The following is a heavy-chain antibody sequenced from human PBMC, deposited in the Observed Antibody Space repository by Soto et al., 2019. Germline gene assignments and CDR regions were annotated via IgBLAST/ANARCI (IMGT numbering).Heavy chain of an antibody. D-gene: IGHD1-1*01. CDR3: ATQDFRRTTGTT. Sequence: GGSLRVSCAASGFTFSNYAMGWVRQAPGKGLEWVSLINGGGDTTYYADPVKGRFTVSRDNSKSIVYLQMNSLRVDDTAVFYCATQDFRRTTGTTWGQGTLVTVSS. CDR2: INGGGDTT. V-gene: IGHV3-23*01. J-gene: IGHJ4*02. CDR1: GFTFSNYA.